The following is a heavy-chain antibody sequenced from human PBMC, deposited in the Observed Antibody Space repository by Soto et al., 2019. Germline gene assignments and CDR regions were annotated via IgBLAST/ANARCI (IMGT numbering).Heavy chain of an antibody. CDR1: GYTFTSYD. CDR3: AREDVDY. Sequence: QVQLVQSGAEVKKPGASVKVSCKASGYTFTSYDINWVRQATGQGLEWVGWMNPSSGTTGYAQKCQGRVTLTRDTSTTTAYMEMSSLRFADTGVYYCAREDVDYWGQGTLITVSS. V-gene: IGHV1-8*01. CDR2: MNPSSGTT. J-gene: IGHJ4*02.